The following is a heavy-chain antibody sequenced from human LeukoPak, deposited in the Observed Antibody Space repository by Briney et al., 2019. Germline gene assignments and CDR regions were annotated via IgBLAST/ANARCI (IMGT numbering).Heavy chain of an antibody. CDR3: ARVGGNYEGHIDY. Sequence: ASVKVSCKASGYTFTNFPIGWVRQAPGQGLEWMGWISAFNGCTKYAPSLQGRVTITTDNSTSTAYMQLRSLRSDDTAMYYCARVGGNYEGHIDYWGQGTLVTVSS. CDR1: GYTFTNFP. V-gene: IGHV1-18*01. CDR2: ISAFNGCT. D-gene: IGHD1-26*01. J-gene: IGHJ4*02.